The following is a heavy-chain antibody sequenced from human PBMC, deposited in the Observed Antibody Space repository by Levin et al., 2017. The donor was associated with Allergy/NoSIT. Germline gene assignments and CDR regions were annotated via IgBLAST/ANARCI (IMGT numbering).Heavy chain of an antibody. D-gene: IGHD3-16*01. CDR3: AHRRGGYFDY. Sequence: QTLSLTCTFSGFSLSTSEGAVGWIRQPPGKALEWLALIYWDDEKRYSPSLKSRLTITKDTSKNQVVLTMTNMDPVDTATYYCAHRRGGYFDYWGQGPLVTVSS. J-gene: IGHJ4*02. CDR1: GFSLSTSEGA. V-gene: IGHV2-5*02. CDR2: IYWDDEK.